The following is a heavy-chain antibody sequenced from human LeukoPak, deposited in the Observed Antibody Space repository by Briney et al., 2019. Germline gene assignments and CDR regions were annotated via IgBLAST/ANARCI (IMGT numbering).Heavy chain of an antibody. CDR2: IKQDGSEK. Sequence: PGGSLRLSCAASGFTFSSYWMSWVRQAPGKGLEWVANIKQDGSEKYYVDSVKGRFTISRDNAKNSLYLQMNSLRAEDTAVYYCARDGGAASYYYDSSGYLRWGQGTLVTVSS. D-gene: IGHD3-22*01. CDR1: GFTFSSYW. CDR3: ARDGGAASYYYDSSGYLR. V-gene: IGHV3-7*01. J-gene: IGHJ4*02.